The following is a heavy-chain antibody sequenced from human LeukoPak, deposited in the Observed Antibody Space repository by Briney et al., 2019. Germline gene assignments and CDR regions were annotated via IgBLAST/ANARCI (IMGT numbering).Heavy chain of an antibody. CDR3: ARFMVRGVIADYFDY. V-gene: IGHV4-4*02. Sequence: PSETLSLTCAVSGGSISSSNWWSWVRQPPGKGLEWIGEIYHSGSTNYNPSLKSRVTIPVGKSKNQFSLKLSSVTAADTAVYYCARFMVRGVIADYFDYWGQGTLVTVSS. D-gene: IGHD3-10*01. CDR1: GGSISSSNW. CDR2: IYHSGST. J-gene: IGHJ4*02.